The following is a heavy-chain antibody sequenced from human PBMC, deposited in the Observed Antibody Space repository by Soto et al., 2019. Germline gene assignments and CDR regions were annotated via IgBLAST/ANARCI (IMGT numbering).Heavy chain of an antibody. CDR1: GLTFSNYW. D-gene: IGHD6-19*01. CDR2: INQDGTLK. J-gene: IGHJ4*02. V-gene: IGHV3-7*03. Sequence: EVQLVESGGGLVQPGGSLRLSCAASGLTFSNYWMSWVRQAPGKGLEWVASINQDGTLKYYVDSVKGRFTISRDNAQNSSFLQMISLRAEDTAVYYCARWQSSGWYLDIWGQGTLLSVSS. CDR3: ARWQSSGWYLDI.